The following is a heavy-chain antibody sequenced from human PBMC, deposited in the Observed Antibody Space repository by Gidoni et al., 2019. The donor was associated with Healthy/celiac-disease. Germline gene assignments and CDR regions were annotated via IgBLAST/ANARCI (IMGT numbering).Heavy chain of an antibody. CDR1: GGSLSSYY. D-gene: IGHD3-22*01. CDR3: ARDGAKYYYDSNYYGMDV. V-gene: IGHV4-59*01. Sequence: QVQLQVPGPGLVKPSETLSLTCTVSGGSLSSYYWSWTRQPPGKGLEWIGYIYYSGSTNYNPSLKSRVTISVDTSKNQFSLKLSSVTAADTAVYYCARDGAKYYYDSNYYGMDVWGQGTTVTVSS. J-gene: IGHJ6*02. CDR2: IYYSGST.